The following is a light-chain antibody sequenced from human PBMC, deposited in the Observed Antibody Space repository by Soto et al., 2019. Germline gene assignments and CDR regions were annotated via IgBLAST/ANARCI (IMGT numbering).Light chain of an antibody. CDR3: AAWDDSLNGYV. V-gene: IGLV1-44*01. J-gene: IGLJ1*01. CDR2: NNN. Sequence: QSVLTQPPSASGTPGQSVTVSCSGGSSNIGTNAVNWYQQLPGTAPKLLIYNNNQRPSGVPDRFSGFKSGTSASLAISGLQSEDEADYYCAAWDDSLNGYVFGTGTKDTDL. CDR1: SSNIGTNA.